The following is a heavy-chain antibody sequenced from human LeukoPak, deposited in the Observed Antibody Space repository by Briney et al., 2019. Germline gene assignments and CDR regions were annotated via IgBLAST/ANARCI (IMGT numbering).Heavy chain of an antibody. V-gene: IGHV4-61*02. CDR1: GGSISSGSYY. CDR2: IYTSGST. Sequence: SQTLSLTCTVSGGSISSGSYYWGWIRQPAGKGLEWIGRIYTSGSTNYNPSLKSRVTISVDTSKNQFSLKLSSVTAADTAVYYCARAIYDYVWGSYLDYWGQGTLVTVSS. D-gene: IGHD3-16*02. J-gene: IGHJ4*02. CDR3: ARAIYDYVWGSYLDY.